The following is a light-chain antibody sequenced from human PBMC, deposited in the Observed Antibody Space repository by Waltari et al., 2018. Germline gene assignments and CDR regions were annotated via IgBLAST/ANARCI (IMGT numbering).Light chain of an antibody. J-gene: IGLJ1*01. V-gene: IGLV2-14*01. CDR1: SSDLGGYSF. CDR2: DVS. Sequence: QSALTQPASVSGSPGQSLTISCTRSSSDLGGYSFVSWYQQHPGKAPKLMIYDVSHRPSCVSNRFSGSKSGNTASLTISGLQPEDEADYYCSSYTSIIPPFLFGTGTKVTVL. CDR3: SSYTSIIPPFL.